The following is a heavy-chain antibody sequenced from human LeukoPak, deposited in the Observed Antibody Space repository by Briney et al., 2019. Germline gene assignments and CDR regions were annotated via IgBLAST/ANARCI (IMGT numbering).Heavy chain of an antibody. Sequence: PSETLSLTCAVYGESFSGYYWSWIRQPPGKGLEWIGEINHSGSTNYNPSLKSRVTISVDTSKNQFSLKLSSVTAADTAVYYCARGTGIAAAGPNWFDPWGQGTLVTVSS. CDR1: GESFSGYY. CDR2: INHSGST. CDR3: ARGTGIAAAGPNWFDP. V-gene: IGHV4-34*01. J-gene: IGHJ5*02. D-gene: IGHD6-13*01.